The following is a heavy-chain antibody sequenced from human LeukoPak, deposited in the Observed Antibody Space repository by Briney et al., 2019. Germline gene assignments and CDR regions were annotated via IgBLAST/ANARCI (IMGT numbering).Heavy chain of an antibody. CDR1: GFIFSSYA. D-gene: IGHD3-3*01. J-gene: IGHJ5*02. CDR3: AKGWEFRVVIPAAVS. CDR2: ISGSGEST. V-gene: IGHV3-23*01. Sequence: GGSLRLSCDGSGFIFSSYAMTWVRQAPGKGLQWVSSISGSGESTYYADSMKGRFTISRDNSKNTLSLQMNSLRAEDTAVYFCAKGWEFRVVIPAAVSWGQGTLVTVSS.